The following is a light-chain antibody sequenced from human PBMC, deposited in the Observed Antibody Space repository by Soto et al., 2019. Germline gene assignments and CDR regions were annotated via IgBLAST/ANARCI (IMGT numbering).Light chain of an antibody. CDR3: SSQTSSNTPDVV. CDR2: DVS. CDR1: SSDVGDYKY. V-gene: IGLV2-14*01. J-gene: IGLJ2*01. Sequence: QSALTQPASVPGSPGQSITISCTGTSSDVGDYKYVSWYQQHPGKAPKPMIYDVSNRPSGVSNRFSGSKSGNTASLTISGLQAEYEADYYCSSQTSSNTPDVVFGGGTKLTVL.